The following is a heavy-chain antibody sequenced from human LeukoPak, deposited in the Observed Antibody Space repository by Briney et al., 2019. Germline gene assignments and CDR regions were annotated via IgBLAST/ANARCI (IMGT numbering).Heavy chain of an antibody. J-gene: IGHJ4*02. CDR1: GLTFSAFW. V-gene: IGHV3-7*01. CDR2: IKQDGSEQ. CDR3: ARVYYYDTSGYYPDLFDF. D-gene: IGHD3-22*01. Sequence: GGSLRLSCAASGLTFSAFWMSWVRQAPGKGLEWVANIKQDGSEQYYVDSVKGRFTISRDNARNSLYLQMNSLRAEDTAVYYCARVYYYDTSGYYPDLFDFWGQGTLVTVSS.